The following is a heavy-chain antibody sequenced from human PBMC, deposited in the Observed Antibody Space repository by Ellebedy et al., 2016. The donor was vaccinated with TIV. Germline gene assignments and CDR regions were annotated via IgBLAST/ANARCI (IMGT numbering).Heavy chain of an antibody. CDR1: GFTFGDYA. V-gene: IGHV3-49*03. Sequence: PGGSLRLSCRTSGFTFGDYAMTRFRQTPGKGLEWVSSIRSKTHNGTAEYAASVKGRFTISRDDSKSVAYLQMDSLKTEDTAVYYCTSVQLERQTVYYYGMDVWGQGTTVIVSS. J-gene: IGHJ6*02. CDR3: TSVQLERQTVYYYGMDV. CDR2: IRSKTHNGTA. D-gene: IGHD1-1*01.